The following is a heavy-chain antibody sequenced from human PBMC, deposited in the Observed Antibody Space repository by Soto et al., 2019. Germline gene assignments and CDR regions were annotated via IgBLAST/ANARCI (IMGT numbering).Heavy chain of an antibody. V-gene: IGHV4-59*03. Sequence: PXGTLSLTCTVSGDSIRSSYWTWIRQAPGRGLEWIGDIYHTGTTNYNPSLKSRVSISVDTSKNQFSLRLRSVTAADTAIYFCAKISAGSTDETMFTVFDHWGQGTLVTVSS. CDR3: AKISAGSTDETMFTVFDH. J-gene: IGHJ4*02. CDR1: GDSIRSSY. D-gene: IGHD6-13*01. CDR2: IYHTGTT.